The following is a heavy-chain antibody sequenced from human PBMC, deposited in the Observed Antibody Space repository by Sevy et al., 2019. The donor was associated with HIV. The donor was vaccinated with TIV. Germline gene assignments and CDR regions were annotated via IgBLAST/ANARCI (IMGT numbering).Heavy chain of an antibody. CDR3: ARLFSCGGDCYYFDY. CDR2: MSHDGNYK. J-gene: IGHJ4*02. CDR1: GFTFSDYD. D-gene: IGHD2-21*02. Sequence: GGSLRLSCAASGFTFSDYDMHWVRQAPGKGLEWVAVMSHDGNYKNHAHSVKVRFTISRDNFKNTLYLQMNSLRVEDTAVYFCARLFSCGGDCYYFDYWGQGAPVTVSS. V-gene: IGHV3-30*04.